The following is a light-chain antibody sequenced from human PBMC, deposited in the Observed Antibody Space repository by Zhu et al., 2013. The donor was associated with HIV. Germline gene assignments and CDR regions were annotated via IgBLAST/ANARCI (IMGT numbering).Light chain of an antibody. CDR3: LQSFLYPWT. CDR1: QSMSNW. Sequence: DIQMTQSPSTLSASVGDRVTITCRASQSMSNWLAWYQQKPGKAPKLLIFGASALQSGVPSRFIGSGTGTEFTLTIISLQPEDFATYYCLQSFLYPWTFGQGTKVEIK. V-gene: IGKV1-5*01. J-gene: IGKJ1*01. CDR2: GAS.